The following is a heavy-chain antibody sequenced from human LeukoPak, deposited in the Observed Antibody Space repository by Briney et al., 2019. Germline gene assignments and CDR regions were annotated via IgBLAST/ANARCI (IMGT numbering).Heavy chain of an antibody. Sequence: ASVKVSCKASGGTFSSYAISWVRQAPGQGLEWMGRIIPILGIANYAQKFQGRVTITADKSTSTAYMELSSLRSEDTAVYYCARVARGSSTSCTDYWGQGTLVTVSS. J-gene: IGHJ4*02. D-gene: IGHD2-2*01. V-gene: IGHV1-69*04. CDR3: ARVARGSSTSCTDY. CDR1: GGTFSSYA. CDR2: IIPILGIA.